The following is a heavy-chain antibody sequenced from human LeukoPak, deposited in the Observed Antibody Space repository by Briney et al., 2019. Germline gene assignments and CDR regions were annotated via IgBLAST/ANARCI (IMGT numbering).Heavy chain of an antibody. D-gene: IGHD2-15*01. CDR3: ARDCGGGSCYGPYDAFDI. V-gene: IGHV3-48*03. J-gene: IGHJ3*02. CDR2: ISSSGSTI. CDR1: GFTFSSYE. Sequence: GGSLRLSCAASGFTFSSYEMNWVRQAPGKGLEWVSYISSSGSTIYYADSVKGRFTISRDNAKYSLYLQMNSLRAEDTAVYYCARDCGGGSCYGPYDAFDIWGQGTMVTVSS.